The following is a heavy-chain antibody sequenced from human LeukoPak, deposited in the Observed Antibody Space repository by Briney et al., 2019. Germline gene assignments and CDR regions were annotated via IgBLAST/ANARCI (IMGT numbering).Heavy chain of an antibody. V-gene: IGHV3-23*01. CDR3: AKDSGQWLATANDY. Sequence: GGSLRLSCAASGFTFSSYAMSWVRQAPGKGLEWVSAISGSGGSTYYADSVKGRFTISRDNSKNTPYLQMNSLRAEDTAAYYCAKDSGQWLATANDYWGQGTLVTVSS. CDR2: ISGSGGST. J-gene: IGHJ4*02. D-gene: IGHD6-19*01. CDR1: GFTFSSYA.